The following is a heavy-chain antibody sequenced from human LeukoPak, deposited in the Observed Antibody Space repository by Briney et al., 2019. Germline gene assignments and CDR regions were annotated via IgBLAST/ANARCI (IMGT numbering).Heavy chain of an antibody. CDR3: ARVGTLISSGSRRDAFDI. Sequence: ASVKVSCKASGYTFTGYYMHWVRQAPGQGLEWMGWINPNSGGTNYAQKFQGRVTMTRDTSISTAYMELSRLRSDDTAVYYCARVGTLISSGSRRDAFDIWGQGTMVTVSS. V-gene: IGHV1-2*02. J-gene: IGHJ3*02. D-gene: IGHD6-19*01. CDR2: INPNSGGT. CDR1: GYTFTGYY.